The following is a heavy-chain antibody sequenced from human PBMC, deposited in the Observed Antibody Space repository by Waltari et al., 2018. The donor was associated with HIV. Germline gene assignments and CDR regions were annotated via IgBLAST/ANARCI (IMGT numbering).Heavy chain of an antibody. V-gene: IGHV4-30-4*01. D-gene: IGHD2-2*01. CDR3: ARGRCGDGTSTSCLSFNDY. Sequence: QVQLQESGPGLVKPSQTLSLTCTVSGGSISSGDYHWSWIRQPPGKGLEWIGYIYYSGSTDYNPSLKGRITISGDTSKNQFSRKLSSVTAADTAVYYCARGRCGDGTSTSCLSFNDYWGQGALVTVSS. J-gene: IGHJ4*02. CDR1: GGSISSGDYH. CDR2: IYYSGST.